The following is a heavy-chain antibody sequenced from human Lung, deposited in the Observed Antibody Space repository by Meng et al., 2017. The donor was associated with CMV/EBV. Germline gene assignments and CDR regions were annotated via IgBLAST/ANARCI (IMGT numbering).Heavy chain of an antibody. CDR2: IYYSGST. CDR1: GGSISSSSYY. Sequence: LXCTVSGGSISSSSYYWGWIRQPPGKGLEWIGSIYYSGSTYYNPSLKSRVTISVDTSKNQFSLKLSSVTAADTAVYYCARKLVVPAAIRNDAFDIXGQGXMVTVSS. CDR3: ARKLVVPAAIRNDAFDI. D-gene: IGHD2-2*01. J-gene: IGHJ3*02. V-gene: IGHV4-39*07.